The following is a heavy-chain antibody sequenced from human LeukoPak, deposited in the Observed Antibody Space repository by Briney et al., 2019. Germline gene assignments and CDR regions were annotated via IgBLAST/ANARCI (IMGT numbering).Heavy chain of an antibody. J-gene: IGHJ6*02. CDR1: GGSISSYY. Sequence: TSETLSLICTVSGGSISSYYWSWIRQPAGKGLEWIGRIYTSGSTNYNPSLKSRVTMSVDTSKNQFSLKLSSVTAADTAVYYCARDGPLGATSLDYYYYGMDVWGQGTTVTVSS. CDR3: ARDGPLGATSLDYYYYGMDV. D-gene: IGHD1-26*01. CDR2: IYTSGST. V-gene: IGHV4-4*07.